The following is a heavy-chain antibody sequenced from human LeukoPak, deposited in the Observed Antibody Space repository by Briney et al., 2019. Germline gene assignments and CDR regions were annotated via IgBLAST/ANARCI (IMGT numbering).Heavy chain of an antibody. Sequence: GGSLRLSCAASGFTFSDYYMNWIRQAPGKGLEWVSSISSSTIYTNYADSVKGRFTISRDNARNSLYLQMNSLRAEDTAVYYCARDSVACRGGSCYRGGVYYFDYWGQGTLVTVSS. CDR2: ISSSTIYT. V-gene: IGHV3-11*06. D-gene: IGHD2-15*01. CDR3: ARDSVACRGGSCYRGGVYYFDY. J-gene: IGHJ4*02. CDR1: GFTFSDYY.